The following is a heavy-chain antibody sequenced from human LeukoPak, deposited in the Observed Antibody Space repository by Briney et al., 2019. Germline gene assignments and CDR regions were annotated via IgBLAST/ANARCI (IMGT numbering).Heavy chain of an antibody. D-gene: IGHD5-24*01. CDR3: ARDYLRDGYNPYYFDY. CDR1: GFTFSSYT. V-gene: IGHV3-21*01. Sequence: KTGGSLRLSCAASGFTFSSYTMNWVRQAPGKGLEWVSSISTSSSYIYYADSVKGRFTISRDNAKKSLYLQMNSLRAEDTAVYYCARDYLRDGYNPYYFDYWGQGTLVTVSS. J-gene: IGHJ4*02. CDR2: ISTSSSYI.